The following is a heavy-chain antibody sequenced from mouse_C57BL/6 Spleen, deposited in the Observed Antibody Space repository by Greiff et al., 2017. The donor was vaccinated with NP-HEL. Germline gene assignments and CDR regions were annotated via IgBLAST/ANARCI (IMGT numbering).Heavy chain of an antibody. J-gene: IGHJ2*01. Sequence: VQLQQSGAELVKPGASVKLSCKASGYTFTEYTIHWVKQRSGQGLEWIGWFYPGSGSIKYNEKFKDKATLTADKSSSTVYMELSRLTSEDSAVYCCARNEDKGTIVTTRYYFDYWGQSTTLTVSS. CDR3: ARNEDKGTIVTTRYYFDY. CDR2: FYPGSGSI. V-gene: IGHV1-62-2*01. CDR1: GYTFTEYT. D-gene: IGHD2-5*01.